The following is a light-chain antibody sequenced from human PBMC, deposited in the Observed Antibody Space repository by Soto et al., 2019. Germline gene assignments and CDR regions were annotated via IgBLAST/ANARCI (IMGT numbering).Light chain of an antibody. CDR1: SGSVSTSYY. CDR3: VLYMGSGIRV. V-gene: IGLV8-61*01. CDR2: STN. J-gene: IGLJ3*02. Sequence: QTVVTQEPSFSVSPGGTVTLTCGLSSGSVSTSYYPSWYQQTPGQAPRTLIDSTNTRSSGVPDRFSGSILGNKAALTITGAQADDESDYCCVLYMGSGIRVFGGGTKVTVL.